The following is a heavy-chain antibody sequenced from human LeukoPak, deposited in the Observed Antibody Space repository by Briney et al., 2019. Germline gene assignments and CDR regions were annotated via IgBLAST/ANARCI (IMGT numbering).Heavy chain of an antibody. Sequence: ASVKVACKASGYTITSYGISWLRQAPGQGLEWMGWISDYNGITNYAQKLPGRVTMTTDTSTSTAYMELRSLRSDDTAVYYCARSLLWFGELLPWGQGTLVTVSS. J-gene: IGHJ4*02. CDR1: GYTITSYG. V-gene: IGHV1-18*04. D-gene: IGHD3-10*01. CDR2: ISDYNGIT. CDR3: ARSLLWFGELLP.